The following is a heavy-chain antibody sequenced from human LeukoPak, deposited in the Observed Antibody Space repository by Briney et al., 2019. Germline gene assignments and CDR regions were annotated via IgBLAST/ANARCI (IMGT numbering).Heavy chain of an antibody. D-gene: IGHD6-13*01. CDR2: IYYSGST. J-gene: IGHJ4*02. V-gene: IGHV4-61*05. Sequence: SETLSLTCTVSGGSISSSSYCWGWIRQPPGKGLEWIGYIYYSGSTNYNPSLKSRVTISVDTSKNQFSLKLSSVTAADTAVYYCAASMTQLVLSYWGQGTLVTVSS. CDR3: AASMTQLVLSY. CDR1: GGSISSSSYC.